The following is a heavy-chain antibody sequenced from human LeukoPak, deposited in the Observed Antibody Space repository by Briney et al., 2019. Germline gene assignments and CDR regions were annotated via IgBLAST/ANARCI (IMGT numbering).Heavy chain of an antibody. CDR2: ISDNGRT. J-gene: IGHJ3*02. V-gene: IGHV4-59*08. CDR1: GGSIKSYY. D-gene: IGHD4-23*01. Sequence: SETLSLTCSVSGGSIKSYYWNWLRQPPGNGLEWIGYISDNGRTNYNPSLESRATISLDTSKNQFFLKLRSLTAPDTAIYYCARADLHGRNPFDAFDIWGQGTMVAVSS. CDR3: ARADLHGRNPFDAFDI.